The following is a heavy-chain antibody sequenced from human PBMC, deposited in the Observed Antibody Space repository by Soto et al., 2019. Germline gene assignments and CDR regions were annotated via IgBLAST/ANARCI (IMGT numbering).Heavy chain of an antibody. CDR2: ISGSGGST. D-gene: IGHD6-13*01. J-gene: IGHJ4*02. Sequence: GGSLRLSCAASGFTFSSYAMSWVRQAPGKGLEWVSAISGSGGSTYYADSVKGRFTISRDNSKNTLYLQMNSLRAEDTAVYYCAKDHIFRQPLAAAGGWNDYWGQGTLVTVSS. CDR3: AKDHIFRQPLAAAGGWNDY. V-gene: IGHV3-23*01. CDR1: GFTFSSYA.